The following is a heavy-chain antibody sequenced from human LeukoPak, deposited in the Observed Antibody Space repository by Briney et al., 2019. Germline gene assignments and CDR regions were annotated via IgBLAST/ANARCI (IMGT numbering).Heavy chain of an antibody. D-gene: IGHD4/OR15-4a*01. Sequence: QPGGSLRLSCAASGFTFSNYEMNWVRQAPGKGLEWVSYISSSASTIYYADSVKGRFTISRDNAKNSLYLQMNSLRAEDTAVYYCASTLKRDYWGQGTLVTVSS. CDR1: GFTFSNYE. J-gene: IGHJ4*02. CDR3: ASTLKRDY. CDR2: ISSSASTI. V-gene: IGHV3-48*03.